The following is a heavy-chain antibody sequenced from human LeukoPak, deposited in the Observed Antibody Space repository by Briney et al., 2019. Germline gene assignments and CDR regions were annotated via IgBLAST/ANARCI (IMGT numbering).Heavy chain of an antibody. V-gene: IGHV3-74*01. CDR3: AREDALTAFLFDW. Sequence: GGSLRLSCTASGFTFSTYWMHWVRQAPGKGLVWVSPVNTKSSKTYSGSVRGRFTIFRDNAKNTLYLQMNSLRTEDTAMYYCAREDALTAFLFDWWGQGTLGTVS. D-gene: IGHD2-21*02. CDR1: GFTFSTYW. CDR2: VNTKSSK. J-gene: IGHJ4*02.